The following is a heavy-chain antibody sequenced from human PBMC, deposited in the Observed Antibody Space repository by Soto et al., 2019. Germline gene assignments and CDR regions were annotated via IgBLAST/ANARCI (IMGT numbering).Heavy chain of an antibody. V-gene: IGHV1-18*01. J-gene: IGHJ5*02. Sequence: QVQLVQSGAEVKKPGASVKVSCKASGYTFTSYGLSWVRQAPGQGLEWMGRISAYNYNTNYAQKLQGRVTMTTDTPRGTAYMERRSLRSDDTAVYYCARVVGALGHWFDPWGQGTLVTVSS. D-gene: IGHD1-26*01. CDR3: ARVVGALGHWFDP. CDR2: ISAYNYNT. CDR1: GYTFTSYG.